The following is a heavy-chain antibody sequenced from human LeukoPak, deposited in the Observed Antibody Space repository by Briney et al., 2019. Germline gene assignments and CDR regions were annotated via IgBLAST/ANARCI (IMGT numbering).Heavy chain of an antibody. CDR3: AKDSLYYHDSSGPRGYFDL. J-gene: IGHJ2*01. V-gene: IGHV3-30*02. CDR1: GFTFSSYA. Sequence: GGSLRLSCTAPGFTFSSYAIHWIRQAPGKGLEWVALVWHDGSNRYYADSVKGRFTISRDNSKNTLYLQMNSLRAEDTAVYYCAKDSLYYHDSSGPRGYFDLWGRGTLVTVSS. D-gene: IGHD3-22*01. CDR2: VWHDGSNR.